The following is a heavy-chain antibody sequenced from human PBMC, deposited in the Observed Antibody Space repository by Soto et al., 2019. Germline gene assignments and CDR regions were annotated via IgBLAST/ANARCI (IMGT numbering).Heavy chain of an antibody. Sequence: QVQLVESGGGVVQPGRSLRLSCAASGFTFSNNAMDWVRQAPGKGLEWVAVISYHGSNKYIAESVKGRFTISRDNSKNTLFLQMNSLRAEDTAVYYCARGTTTSAFSAMDVWGQGTTVTVSS. CDR3: ARGTTTSAFSAMDV. D-gene: IGHD1-1*01. V-gene: IGHV3-30-3*01. CDR2: ISYHGSNK. J-gene: IGHJ6*02. CDR1: GFTFSNNA.